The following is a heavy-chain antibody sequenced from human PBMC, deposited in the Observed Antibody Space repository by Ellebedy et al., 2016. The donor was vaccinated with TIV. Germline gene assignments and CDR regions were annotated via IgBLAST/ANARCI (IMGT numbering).Heavy chain of an antibody. CDR1: GFTFSNYA. J-gene: IGHJ4*02. CDR3: AKGMRGGADFDY. CDR2: ITGSGDST. Sequence: GGSLRLXCVDYGFTFSNYAMNWVRQAPGTGLEWVSAITGSGDSTYYADSVKGRFTISRDNSKNTLYLQMNSLRAEDTALYYCAKGMRGGADFDYWGQGTLVTVSS. V-gene: IGHV3-23*01. D-gene: IGHD4/OR15-4a*01.